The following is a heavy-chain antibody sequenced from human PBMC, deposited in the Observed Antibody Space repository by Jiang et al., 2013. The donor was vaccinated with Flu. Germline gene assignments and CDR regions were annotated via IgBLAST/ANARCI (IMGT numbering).Heavy chain of an antibody. V-gene: IGHV5-51*01. J-gene: IGHJ6*02. Sequence: SCKGSGYSFTSYWIGWVRQMPGKGLEWMGIIYPGDSDTRYSPSFQGQVTISADKSISTAYLQWSSLKASDTAMYYCARQEGRYYYYYGMDVWGQGTTVTVSS. CDR3: ARQEGRYYYYYGMDV. CDR2: IYPGDSDT. CDR1: GYSFTSYW.